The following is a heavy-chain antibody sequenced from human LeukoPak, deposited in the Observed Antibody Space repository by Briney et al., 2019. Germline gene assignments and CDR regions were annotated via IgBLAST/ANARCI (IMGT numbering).Heavy chain of an antibody. CDR2: VNPNSGNT. D-gene: IGHD1-26*01. V-gene: IGHV1-8*03. Sequence: ASVKVSCKASGYTFTSYDINWVRQATGQGLEWMGWVNPNSGNTGYAQKFQGRVTITRNTSISTAYMELSSLRSEDTAVYYCARLEWELSLGAFDIWGQGTMVTVSS. CDR1: GYTFTSYD. CDR3: ARLEWELSLGAFDI. J-gene: IGHJ3*02.